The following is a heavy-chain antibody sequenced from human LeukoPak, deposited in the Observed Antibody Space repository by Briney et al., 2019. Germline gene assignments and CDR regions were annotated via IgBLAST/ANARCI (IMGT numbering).Heavy chain of an antibody. CDR1: GFTFDDYA. J-gene: IGHJ6*02. D-gene: IGHD1-26*01. V-gene: IGHV3-9*01. CDR3: AKDTWDGARYYGMDV. CDR2: ISWNSGSI. Sequence: GGSLRLSCAASGFTFDDYAMHWVRQATGKGLEWVSGISWNSGSIGYADSVKGRFTISRDNAKNSLYLQMNSLRAEDTALYYCAKDTWDGARYYGMDVWGQGTTVTVSS.